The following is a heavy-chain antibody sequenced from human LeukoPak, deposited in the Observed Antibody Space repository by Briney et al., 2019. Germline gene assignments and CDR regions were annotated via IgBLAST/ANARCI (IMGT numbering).Heavy chain of an antibody. Sequence: GGSLRLSCAASGFTFSSYSMNWVRQAPGKGVEWVSSISSSSSYIYYADSVKGRFTISRDNAKNSLYLQMNSLRAEDTAVYYCARDIVVVPATLGYWGQGTLVTVSS. J-gene: IGHJ4*02. V-gene: IGHV3-21*01. D-gene: IGHD2-2*01. CDR2: ISSSSSYI. CDR1: GFTFSSYS. CDR3: ARDIVVVPATLGY.